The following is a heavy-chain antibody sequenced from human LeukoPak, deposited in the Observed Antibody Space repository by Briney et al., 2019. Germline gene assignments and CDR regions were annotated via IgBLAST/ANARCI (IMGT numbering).Heavy chain of an antibody. Sequence: GGSLRLSCAASGFTFSNAWMSWVRQAPGKGLEWVGRIKSKTDGGTTDHAAPVKGRFTISTDDSKNTRYLQMNSLKTEDTAVYYCTGPRDGYNNFDYWGQGTLVTVSS. V-gene: IGHV3-15*01. D-gene: IGHD5-24*01. CDR3: TGPRDGYNNFDY. CDR1: GFTFSNAW. CDR2: IKSKTDGGTT. J-gene: IGHJ4*02.